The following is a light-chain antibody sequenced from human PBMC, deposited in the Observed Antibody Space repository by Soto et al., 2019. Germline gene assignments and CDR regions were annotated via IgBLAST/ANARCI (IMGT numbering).Light chain of an antibody. Sequence: DIQMTQSPSSLSVSVGDRVTITCRASQSISSYLNWYQQKPGKAPKLLIYAASSLQSGVPSRFSGSGSGTDFTLTISSLQPEDFATYYCQQSYSTPPTFGQGTRLE. J-gene: IGKJ5*01. V-gene: IGKV1-39*01. CDR2: AAS. CDR1: QSISSY. CDR3: QQSYSTPPT.